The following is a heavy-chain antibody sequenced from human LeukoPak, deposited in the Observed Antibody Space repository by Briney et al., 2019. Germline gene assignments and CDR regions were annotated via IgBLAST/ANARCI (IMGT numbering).Heavy chain of an antibody. Sequence: SETLSLTCAVYGGSFSGYYWSWIRQPPGKGLEWIGEINHSGSTSYNPSLKSRVTISVDTSKNQFSLKLSSVTAADTAVYYCARGWKVRGVSPAFDYWGQGTLVTVSS. CDR2: INHSGST. CDR1: GGSFSGYY. J-gene: IGHJ4*02. D-gene: IGHD3-10*01. V-gene: IGHV4-34*01. CDR3: ARGWKVRGVSPAFDY.